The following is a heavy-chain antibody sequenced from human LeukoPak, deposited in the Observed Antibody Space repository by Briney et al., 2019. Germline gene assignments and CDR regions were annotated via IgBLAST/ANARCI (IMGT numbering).Heavy chain of an antibody. CDR1: GFTFSSYA. V-gene: IGHV3-30*04. CDR3: ARDERLLSFLK. D-gene: IGHD3-3*01. CDR2: ISYDGSHK. J-gene: IGHJ4*02. Sequence: PGRSLRLSCAASGFTFSSYAMRWVRQAPGKGLDWVALISYDGSHKYYSDSVKGRFTISRDNSKNTLYLQMNSLRAEDTAIYYCARDERLLSFLKWGQGTLVTVSS.